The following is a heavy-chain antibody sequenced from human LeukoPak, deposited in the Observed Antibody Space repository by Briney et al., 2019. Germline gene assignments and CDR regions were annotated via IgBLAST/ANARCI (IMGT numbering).Heavy chain of an antibody. CDR3: ARITIFGGDNWFDP. J-gene: IGHJ5*02. V-gene: IGHV1-69*02. Sequence: SVKVSCKASGGTFSSYTISWVRQAPGQGLEWMGRIIPILGIANYAQKFQGRATITADKSTSTAYMELSSLRSEDTAVYYCARITIFGGDNWFDPWGQGTLVTVSS. D-gene: IGHD3-3*01. CDR2: IIPILGIA. CDR1: GGTFSSYT.